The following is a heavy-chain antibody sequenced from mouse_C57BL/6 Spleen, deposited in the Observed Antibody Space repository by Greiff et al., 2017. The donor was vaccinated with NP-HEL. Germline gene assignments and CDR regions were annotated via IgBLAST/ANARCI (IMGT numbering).Heavy chain of an antibody. CDR1: GYTFTDYY. CDR2: INPYNGGT. Sequence: VQLQQSGPVLVKPGASVKMSCKASGYTFTDYYMNWVKQSHGKSLEWIGVINPYNGGTSYNQKFKGKATLTVDKSSSTAYMELNSLTSEDSAVYYCARRSIYYGNSGFAYWGQGTLVTVSA. J-gene: IGHJ3*01. V-gene: IGHV1-19*01. D-gene: IGHD2-1*01. CDR3: ARRSIYYGNSGFAY.